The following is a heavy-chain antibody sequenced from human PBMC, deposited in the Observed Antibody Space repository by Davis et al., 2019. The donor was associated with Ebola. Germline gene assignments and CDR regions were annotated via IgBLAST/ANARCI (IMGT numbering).Heavy chain of an antibody. D-gene: IGHD6-13*01. CDR1: GFTFSSYG. CDR2: IRYDGSNK. V-gene: IGHV3-30*02. Sequence: PGGSLRLSCAASGFTFSSYGMHWVRQAPGKGLEWVAFIRYDGSNKYYADSVKGRFTISRDNSKNTLYLQMNSLRAEDTAVYYCARSGGYSSSWYEYYYYYMDVWGKGTTVTVSS. CDR3: ARSGGYSSSWYEYYYYYMDV. J-gene: IGHJ6*03.